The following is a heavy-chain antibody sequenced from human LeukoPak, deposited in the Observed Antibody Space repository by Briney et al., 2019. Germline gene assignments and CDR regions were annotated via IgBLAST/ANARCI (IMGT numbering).Heavy chain of an antibody. CDR2: IYTSGST. D-gene: IGHD3-3*01. J-gene: IGHJ3*02. V-gene: IGHV4-4*07. CDR1: GGSISSYY. CDR3: AGGAEWLDAFDI. Sequence: SETLSLTCTVSGGSISSYYWSWIRQPAGKGLEWIGRIYTSGSTNYNPSLKSRVTMSVDTFKNQFSLKLSSVTAADTAVYYCAGGAEWLDAFDIWGQGTMVTVSS.